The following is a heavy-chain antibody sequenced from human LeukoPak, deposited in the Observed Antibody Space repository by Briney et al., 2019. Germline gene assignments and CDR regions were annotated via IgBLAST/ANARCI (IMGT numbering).Heavy chain of an antibody. D-gene: IGHD6-13*01. CDR3: TTELRRSGIAAADPGDYYYGMDV. CDR1: GFTFSNAW. V-gene: IGHV3-15*01. CDR2: IKSKTDGGTT. Sequence: GGSLRLSCAASGFTFSNAWMSWVRQAPGKGLEWVGRIKSKTDGGTTDYAAPVKGRFTISRDDSKNTLYLQMNSLKTEDTAVYYCTTELRRSGIAAADPGDYYYGMDVWGQGTTVTVSS. J-gene: IGHJ6*02.